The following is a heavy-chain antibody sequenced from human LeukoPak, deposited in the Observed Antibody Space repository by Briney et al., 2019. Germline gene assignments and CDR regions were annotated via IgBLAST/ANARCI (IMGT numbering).Heavy chain of an antibody. CDR2: INPNSGGT. J-gene: IGHJ4*02. CDR3: ARVRFLDPDRYFDY. V-gene: IGHV1-2*02. CDR1: GYTFTGYY. Sequence: ASVKVSCKASGYTFTGYYMHWVRQAPGQGLEWMGWINPNSGGTNYAQKFQGRVTMTRDTSISTAYMELSRLRSDDTAVYYCARVRFLDPDRYFDYWGQGTLVTVSS.